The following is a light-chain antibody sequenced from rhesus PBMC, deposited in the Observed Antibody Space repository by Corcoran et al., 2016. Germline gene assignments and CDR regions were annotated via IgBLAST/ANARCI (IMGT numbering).Light chain of an antibody. CDR2: SAY. CDR1: ESVGSY. Sequence: EIVMTQSPATLSLSPGETVTLSCRASESVGSYLAWYQQKPGQAPKLLVHSAYLRATGIPDRFSGSGSRTEFTLTISRLEPEDVGVYHCQQYNDLLPWTFGQGTKVEIK. J-gene: IGKJ1*01. CDR3: QQYNDLLPWT. V-gene: IGKV3-40*03.